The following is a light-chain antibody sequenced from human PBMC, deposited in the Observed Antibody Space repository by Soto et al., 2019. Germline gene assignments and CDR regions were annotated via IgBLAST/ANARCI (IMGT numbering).Light chain of an antibody. CDR1: QSVSSN. J-gene: IGKJ4*01. CDR2: GAS. V-gene: IGKV3-15*01. Sequence: EIVMTQSPATLSVSPGERATLSCRASQSVSSNLASYQQKPGQAPRLLIYGASTRATGIPARFSGSGSGTEFSLTISILQSEDFAAYYCQQYNNWPPLTFGGGTKVKIK. CDR3: QQYNNWPPLT.